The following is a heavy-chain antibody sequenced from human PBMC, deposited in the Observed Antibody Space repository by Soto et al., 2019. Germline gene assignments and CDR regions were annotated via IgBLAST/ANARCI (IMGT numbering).Heavy chain of an antibody. CDR1: GFTFSSYA. J-gene: IGHJ2*01. V-gene: IGHV3-30-3*01. CDR3: ARGVGYYDSSGYYYGWYFDL. CDR2: ISYDGSNK. Sequence: QVQLVESEGGVVQPGRSLRLSCAASGFTFSSYAMHWVRQAPGKGLEWVAVISYDGSNKYYADSVKGRFTISRDNSKNTLYLQMNSLRAEDTAVYYCARGVGYYDSSGYYYGWYFDLWGRGTLVTVSS. D-gene: IGHD3-22*01.